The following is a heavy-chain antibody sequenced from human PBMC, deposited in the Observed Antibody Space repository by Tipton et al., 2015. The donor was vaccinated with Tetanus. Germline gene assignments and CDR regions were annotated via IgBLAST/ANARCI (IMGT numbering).Heavy chain of an antibody. Sequence: GSLRLSCAASGFIFSNYAMHWVRQVPGKGLEWVANINQDGSAEFYVDSVKGRFTISRDNSKNSLSLQMNSLRADDTAVYYCVRRWFGTQYYFGMDVWGQGTTVTVSS. CDR2: INQDGSAE. J-gene: IGHJ6*02. CDR1: GFIFSNYA. CDR3: VRRWFGTQYYFGMDV. V-gene: IGHV3-7*01. D-gene: IGHD2/OR15-2a*01.